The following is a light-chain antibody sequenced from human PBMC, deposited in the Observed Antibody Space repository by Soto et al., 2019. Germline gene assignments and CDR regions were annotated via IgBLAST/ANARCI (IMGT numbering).Light chain of an antibody. CDR3: AVWDDSLNGPV. V-gene: IGLV1-44*01. CDR2: HND. Sequence: QSVLTQPPSASGTPGQSVTVSCSGSGSNIGGNTVNWYQQVPGAAPKLLIYHNDRRPSGVPDRFSGFKAGTSASLGISGLQSADEADYYCAVWDDSLNGPVFCGGTKVTVL. CDR1: GSNIGGNT. J-gene: IGLJ3*02.